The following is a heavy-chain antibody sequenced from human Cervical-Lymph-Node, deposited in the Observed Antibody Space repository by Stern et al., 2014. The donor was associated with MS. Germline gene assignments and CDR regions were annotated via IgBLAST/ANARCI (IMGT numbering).Heavy chain of an antibody. V-gene: IGHV4-39*01. Sequence: VQLLESGPRQVKSSETLSLTCTVSGDSITRGFYYWGWIRQTPGKGLQWIGNFHFTGSTYSNPSLRSRVTISADTPRNQFPLRLSSGTAADTAVYYCARRDGSGSYYFDFWGQGTLVTVSS. CDR1: GDSITRGFYY. J-gene: IGHJ4*02. CDR3: ARRDGSGSYYFDF. D-gene: IGHD6-19*01. CDR2: FHFTGST.